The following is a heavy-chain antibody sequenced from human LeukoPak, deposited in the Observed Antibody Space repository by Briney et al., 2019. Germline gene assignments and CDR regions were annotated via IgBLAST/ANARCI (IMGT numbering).Heavy chain of an antibody. CDR3: ASKPIAAADAEYFQH. V-gene: IGHV1-69*06. D-gene: IGHD6-13*01. CDR1: GGTFSSYA. CDR2: IIPIFGTA. J-gene: IGHJ1*01. Sequence: GSSVKVSCKASGGTFSSYAISWVRQAPGQGLEWVGGIIPIFGTANYAQKFQGRVTITADKSTSTAYMELSSLRSEDTAVYYCASKPIAAADAEYFQHWGQGTLVTVSS.